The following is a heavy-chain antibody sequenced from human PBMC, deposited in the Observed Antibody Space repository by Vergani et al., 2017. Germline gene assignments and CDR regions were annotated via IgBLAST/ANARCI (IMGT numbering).Heavy chain of an antibody. CDR3: AREERSNTSPFVGD. D-gene: IGHD2/OR15-2a*01. J-gene: IGHJ4*02. CDR2: ISGHGDRT. Sequence: EVQLVESGGGLVPPGRSLRLSCAASGFSFGDYAMTWVRQAPGKGLEWVSAISGHGDRTYYADSVKGRFTISRDKSKNTVYLQMNSLKAEDRATYYCAREERSNTSPFVGDWGQGTLVTV. CDR1: GFSFGDYA. V-gene: IGHV3-23*04.